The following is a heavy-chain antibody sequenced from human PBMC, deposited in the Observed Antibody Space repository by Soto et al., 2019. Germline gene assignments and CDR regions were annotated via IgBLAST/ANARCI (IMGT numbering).Heavy chain of an antibody. CDR1: GLTFGSYS. CDR3: ARDRVVVAATYYYGMDV. D-gene: IGHD2-15*01. J-gene: IGHJ6*02. Sequence: KTGGSLRLSCAASGLTFGSYSMNWARQAPGKGLEWVSSISSSSSYIYYADSVKGRFTISRDNAKNSLYLQMNSLRAEDTAVYYCARDRVVVAATYYYGMDVWGQGTTVTVSS. CDR2: ISSSSSYI. V-gene: IGHV3-21*01.